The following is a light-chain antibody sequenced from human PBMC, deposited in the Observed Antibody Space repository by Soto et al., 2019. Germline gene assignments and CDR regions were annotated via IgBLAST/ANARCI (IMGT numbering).Light chain of an antibody. CDR2: GAS. CDR3: QQYNNWPWT. Sequence: EMVMTQSPATLSVSPGERATLSCRASQSVSSNLAWYQQKPGQAPRLLIYGASTRATGIPARFSGSESGTEFTLTISSLQSEDFAVYYCQQYNNWPWTFGQGTKVEIK. CDR1: QSVSSN. J-gene: IGKJ1*01. V-gene: IGKV3-15*01.